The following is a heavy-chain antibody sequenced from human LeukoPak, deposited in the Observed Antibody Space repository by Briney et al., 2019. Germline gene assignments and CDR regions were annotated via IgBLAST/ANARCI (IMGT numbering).Heavy chain of an antibody. CDR3: ARDRLVVVVAPFDP. V-gene: IGHV3-21*05. CDR1: GFTFSSYS. Sequence: PGGSLRLSCAASGFTFSSYSMNWVRQAPGKGLEWVSHISSSSSYIYYADSVKGRFTISRDNAKNSLYLQMNSLRAEDTAVYYCARDRLVVVVAPFDPWGQGTLVTVSS. J-gene: IGHJ5*02. D-gene: IGHD2-15*01. CDR2: ISSSSSYI.